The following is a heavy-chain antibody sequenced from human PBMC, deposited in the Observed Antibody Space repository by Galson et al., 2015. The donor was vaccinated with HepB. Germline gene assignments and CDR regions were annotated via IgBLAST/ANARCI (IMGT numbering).Heavy chain of an antibody. D-gene: IGHD3-16*02. CDR1: GVTFNRFA. Sequence: SLRLSCAAAGVTFNRFAMTWVRQTPGKGLEWVSSIGGNGGSTHYADSVKGRFTIPRDNSQNTLYLQMNSLSAEDTAVYFCGIVPGPMDVWGKGTTVTVSS. V-gene: IGHV3-23*01. J-gene: IGHJ6*03. CDR2: IGGNGGST. CDR3: GIVPGPMDV.